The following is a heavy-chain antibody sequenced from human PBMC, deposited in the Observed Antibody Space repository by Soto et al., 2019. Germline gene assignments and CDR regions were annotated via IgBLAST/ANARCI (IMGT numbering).Heavy chain of an antibody. CDR2: IIPIFGTA. Sequence: ASVKVSCKASGGTFSSYAISWVRQAPGQGLEWMGGIIPIFGTANYAQKFQGRVTITADESTSTAYMELSSLGSEDTAVYYCAREMGYYDSSGYSCWGQGTLVTVSS. J-gene: IGHJ4*02. CDR1: GGTFSSYA. CDR3: AREMGYYDSSGYSC. V-gene: IGHV1-69*13. D-gene: IGHD3-22*01.